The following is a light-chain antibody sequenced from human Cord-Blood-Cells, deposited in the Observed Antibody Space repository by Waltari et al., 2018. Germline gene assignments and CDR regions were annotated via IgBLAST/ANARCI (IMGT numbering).Light chain of an antibody. CDR3: SSYAGSNNFV. CDR2: EVS. Sequence: QSALTQPPSASGSPGQSVTISCTGTSSDVGGYNYVFWYQQHPGKAPKLMIYEVSKRPSGVPDRFAGSTSGNTASLTVSGLQAEDEADYYCSSYAGSNNFVFGGGTKLTVL. J-gene: IGLJ2*01. CDR1: SSDVGGYNY. V-gene: IGLV2-8*01.